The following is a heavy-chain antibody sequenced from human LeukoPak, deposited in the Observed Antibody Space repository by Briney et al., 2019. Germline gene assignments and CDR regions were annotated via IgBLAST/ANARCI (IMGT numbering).Heavy chain of an antibody. Sequence: GGSLRLSCAASGFTFSSYSMNWVRQAPGKELEWVSSISSSSSYIYYADSVKGRFTISRDNAKNSLYLQMNSLRAEDTAVYYCARDKDIVVVVAATGFDPWGQGTLVTVSS. CDR1: GFTFSSYS. J-gene: IGHJ5*02. CDR3: ARDKDIVVVVAATGFDP. V-gene: IGHV3-21*01. CDR2: ISSSSSYI. D-gene: IGHD2-15*01.